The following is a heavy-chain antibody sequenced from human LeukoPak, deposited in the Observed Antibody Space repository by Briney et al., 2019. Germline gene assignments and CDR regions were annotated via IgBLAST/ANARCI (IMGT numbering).Heavy chain of an antibody. D-gene: IGHD3-22*01. J-gene: IGHJ4*02. CDR2: IYPSGGST. CDR1: GYTFTSYY. Sequence: GASVKVSCKASGYTFTSYYMHWVRQAPGQGLEWMGIIYPSGGSTSYAQKFQGRVTMTRDTSTSTVYMELSSLRSEDTAVYYCASMPQNFYSSGPIGIIDYWGQGTLVTVSS. V-gene: IGHV1-46*01. CDR3: ASMPQNFYSSGPIGIIDY.